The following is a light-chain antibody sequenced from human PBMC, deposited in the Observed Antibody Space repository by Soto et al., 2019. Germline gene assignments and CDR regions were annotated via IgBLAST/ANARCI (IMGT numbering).Light chain of an antibody. J-gene: IGLJ3*02. V-gene: IGLV2-8*01. CDR1: GSDVGGYNL. Sequence: QSALTQPPSASGSPGQSVTISCTGTGSDVGGYNLVSWYQQHPGKAPTLMLYEVTKRPSGVPDRFSGSKSGNTASLTVSGLQPEDEADYYCSSYAGNNIVMFGGGTKLTVL. CDR3: SSYAGNNIVM. CDR2: EVT.